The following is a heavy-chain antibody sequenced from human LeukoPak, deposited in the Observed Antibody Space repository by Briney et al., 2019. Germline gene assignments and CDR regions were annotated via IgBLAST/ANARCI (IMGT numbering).Heavy chain of an antibody. CDR2: IYPGDSDT. Sequence: GESLKISCKGSGYSFTSYWIGWVRPMPGKGLEWMGIIYPGDSDTRYSPSFQGQVTISADKSISTAYLQWSSLKASDTAMYYCARFPVDTAMVHYYYYGMDVWGQGTTVTVSS. J-gene: IGHJ6*02. CDR1: GYSFTSYW. V-gene: IGHV5-51*01. CDR3: ARFPVDTAMVHYYYYGMDV. D-gene: IGHD5-18*01.